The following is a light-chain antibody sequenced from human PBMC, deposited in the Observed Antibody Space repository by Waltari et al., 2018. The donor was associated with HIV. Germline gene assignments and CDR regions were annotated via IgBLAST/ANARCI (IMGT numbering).Light chain of an antibody. Sequence: QSALTQPASVSGSPGQSITISCTGTTSYVGGYTYVSWYQQHPGKAPKLLIYEVTNRPSGVSNRFSGSKSDSTASLTISGLQAEDEAENYCSSSTTTTTLGLFGTGTKVTVL. CDR2: EVT. V-gene: IGLV2-14*03. J-gene: IGLJ1*01. CDR1: TSYVGGYTY. CDR3: SSSTTTTTLGL.